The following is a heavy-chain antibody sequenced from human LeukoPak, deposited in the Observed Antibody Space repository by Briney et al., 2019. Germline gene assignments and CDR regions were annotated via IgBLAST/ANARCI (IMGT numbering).Heavy chain of an antibody. Sequence: PSETLSLTCTVSGGSLSSYYWSWIRQPPGKGLEWIGYIYYSGSTNCNPSLKSRVTISVDTSKNQFSLKLSSVTAADTAVYYCARTPNVYYYYMDVWGKGTTVTVSS. CDR3: ARTPNVYYYYMDV. V-gene: IGHV4-59*01. D-gene: IGHD2-15*01. CDR1: GGSLSSYY. CDR2: IYYSGST. J-gene: IGHJ6*03.